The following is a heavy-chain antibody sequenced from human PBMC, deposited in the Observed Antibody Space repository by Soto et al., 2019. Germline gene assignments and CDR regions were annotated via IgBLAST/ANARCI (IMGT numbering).Heavy chain of an antibody. J-gene: IGHJ4*02. V-gene: IGHV3-30-3*01. CDR2: ISDDGGNK. CDR1: GFTFSSST. D-gene: IGHD3-22*01. CDR3: AREAIYSDTSGFSLWYFDY. Sequence: QVQLVESGGGVVQPGRSLRLSCAASGFTFSSSTMHWVRQAPGKGLEWLALISDDGGNKQYADSVKGRFTISRDNSKNTLDLQLNSLTPEYTAFYYCAREAIYSDTSGFSLWYFDYWGQGTLVTFSS.